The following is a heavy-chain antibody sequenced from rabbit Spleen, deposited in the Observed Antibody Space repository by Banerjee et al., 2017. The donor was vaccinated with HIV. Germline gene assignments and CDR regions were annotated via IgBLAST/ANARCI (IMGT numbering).Heavy chain of an antibody. Sequence: QSLEESGGDLVKPGASLTLTCIASGVSFSGNSYMCWVRQAPGKGLEWIACIDSGSSGFTYFASWAKGRFTISKTSSTTVALQVPSLTAADTATYFCTRDAAGREDFNLWGQGTLVTVS. D-gene: IGHD4-2*01. J-gene: IGHJ4*01. V-gene: IGHV1S40*01. CDR2: IDSGSSGFT. CDR1: GVSFSGNSY. CDR3: TRDAAGREDFNL.